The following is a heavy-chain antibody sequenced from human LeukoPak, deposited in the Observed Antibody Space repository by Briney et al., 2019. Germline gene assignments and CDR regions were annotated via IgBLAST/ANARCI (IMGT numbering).Heavy chain of an antibody. Sequence: ASVKVSCKASGYTFSTYAMHWVRQAPGQRLEWMGWINAGNGNTKYSQKFQGRVILTSDTSASTAYMELSSLRSEDTAVYYCATRYNYNRGFDYWGQGTLVTVSS. CDR1: GYTFSTYA. CDR2: INAGNGNT. D-gene: IGHD5-18*01. J-gene: IGHJ4*02. V-gene: IGHV1-3*01. CDR3: ATRYNYNRGFDY.